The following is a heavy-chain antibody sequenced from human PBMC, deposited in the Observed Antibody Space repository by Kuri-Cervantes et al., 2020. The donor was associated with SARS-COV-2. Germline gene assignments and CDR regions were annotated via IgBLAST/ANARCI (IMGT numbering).Heavy chain of an antibody. CDR3: ASGRNDIVVVPAAPNYFDY. CDR2: ISAYNGST. D-gene: IGHD2-2*01. V-gene: IGHV1-18*04. CDR1: GYTFTSYG. J-gene: IGHJ4*02. Sequence: ASVKVSCKASGYTFTSYGISWVRQAPGQGLEWMGWISAYNGSTNYAQKLQGRVTMTTDTSTSTAYMELRSLRAEDTAVYYCASGRNDIVVVPAAPNYFDYWGQGTLVTVSS.